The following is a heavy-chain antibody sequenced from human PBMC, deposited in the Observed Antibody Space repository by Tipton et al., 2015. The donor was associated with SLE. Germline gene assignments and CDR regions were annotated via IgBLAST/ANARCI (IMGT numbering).Heavy chain of an antibody. CDR1: GGSMSIYK. CDR2: TYSSGTT. J-gene: IGHJ4*02. CDR3: AREWSSVDF. D-gene: IGHD3-3*01. Sequence: TLSLTCIVSGGSMSIYKWTWIRQPPGKGLEWIGFTYSSGTTQYNPSLESRVTISVDTAKNQFSLTLTSVTAADTAVYYGAREWSSVDFWGKGTLCSVSA. V-gene: IGHV4-59*03.